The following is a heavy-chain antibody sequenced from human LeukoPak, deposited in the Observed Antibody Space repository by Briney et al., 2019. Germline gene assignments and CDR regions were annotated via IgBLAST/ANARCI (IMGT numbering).Heavy chain of an antibody. CDR2: IISGGGT. CDR3: ARAKDGTNILDY. D-gene: IGHD5-24*01. CDR1: GFSFSSYA. V-gene: IGHV3-23*01. J-gene: IGHJ4*02. Sequence: GGSLRLSCAASGFSFSSYAMNWVRQAPGKGLEWVSGIISGGGTFYADSVKGRFTISRDNSKNTLYLQMDSLRAEDTAVYYCARAKDGTNILDYWGQGTLVTVSS.